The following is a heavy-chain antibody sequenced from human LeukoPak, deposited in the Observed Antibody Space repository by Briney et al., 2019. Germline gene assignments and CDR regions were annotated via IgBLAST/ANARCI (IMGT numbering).Heavy chain of an antibody. CDR1: GGSISSSSYY. CDR3: ARDWDDLEELGYCSSTSCEGWFDP. CDR2: IYYSGST. D-gene: IGHD2-2*01. V-gene: IGHV4-39*07. J-gene: IGHJ5*02. Sequence: SETLSLTCTVSGGSISSSSYYWGWIRQPPGKGLEWIGSIYYSGSTYYNPSLKSRVTISVDTSKNQFSLKLSSVTAADTAVYYCARDWDDLEELGYCSSTSCEGWFDPWGQGTLVTVSS.